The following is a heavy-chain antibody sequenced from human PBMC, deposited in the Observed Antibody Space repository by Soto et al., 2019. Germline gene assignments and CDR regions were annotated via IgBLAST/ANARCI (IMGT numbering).Heavy chain of an antibody. V-gene: IGHV3-66*01. CDR3: ARDGTYNWV. CDR1: GFTVSNNY. CDR2: IYGGGAR. D-gene: IGHD1-1*01. Sequence: EVQLVESGGGLVQPGGSLRLSCAASGFTVSNNYMRWVRQAPGKGLEWVSLIYGGGARYYADSVKGRFTNSRDNSKNTLYLQMNSLRAEDTAVYYCARDGTYNWVGGQGILVTVSS. J-gene: IGHJ4*02.